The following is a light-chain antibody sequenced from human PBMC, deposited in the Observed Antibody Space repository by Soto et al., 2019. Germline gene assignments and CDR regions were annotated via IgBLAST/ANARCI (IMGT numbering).Light chain of an antibody. CDR3: ISYTSDDVRYV. J-gene: IGLJ1*01. CDR2: EVS. Sequence: QSVLTHPASVSWTPGHSITIACTGSNSDVGIYDFVSWYQHHPGRAPKLIVSEVSHRPSGVSNRFSGSKSGNTASLTISGLQSEDEADYYCISYTSDDVRYVFGTGTKVTVL. V-gene: IGLV2-14*01. CDR1: NSDVGIYDF.